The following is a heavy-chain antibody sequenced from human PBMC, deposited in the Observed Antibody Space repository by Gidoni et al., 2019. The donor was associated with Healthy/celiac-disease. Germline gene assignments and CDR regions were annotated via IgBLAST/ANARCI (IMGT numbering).Heavy chain of an antibody. CDR1: GYTFTSYG. D-gene: IGHD4-17*01. Sequence: QVQLVQSGAEVKKPGASVKVSCKASGYTFTSYGISWVRQAPGQGLEWMGWISTYNGNTNYAQKLQGRVTMTTDTATGTAYMELRSLRSDDTAVYYCARNKGDDYAWRYYYYGMDVWGQGTTVTVSS. CDR2: ISTYNGNT. CDR3: ARNKGDDYAWRYYYYGMDV. V-gene: IGHV1-18*01. J-gene: IGHJ6*02.